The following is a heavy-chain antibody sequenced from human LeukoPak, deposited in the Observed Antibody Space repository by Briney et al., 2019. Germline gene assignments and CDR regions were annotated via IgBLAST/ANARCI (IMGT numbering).Heavy chain of an antibody. Sequence: GGSLRLSCAASGFTFSSYGMHWVRQAPGKGLEWVAVILSDGSKEFYTDSVKGRFTISRDNAKNSLYLQMNSLRAEDTAVYYCARGSIAVAGHDYWGQGTLVTVSS. CDR2: ILSDGSKE. CDR3: ARGSIAVAGHDY. CDR1: GFTFSSYG. D-gene: IGHD6-19*01. V-gene: IGHV3-33*01. J-gene: IGHJ4*02.